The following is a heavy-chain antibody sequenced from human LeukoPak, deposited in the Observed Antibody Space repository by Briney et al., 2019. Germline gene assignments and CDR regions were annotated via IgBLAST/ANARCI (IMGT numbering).Heavy chain of an antibody. J-gene: IGHJ4*02. CDR3: ARGDYYDSSGYYCLNY. V-gene: IGHV4-59*11. D-gene: IGHD3-22*01. Sequence: SETLSLTCTVSGGSISSHYWSWIRQPPGKGLEWIGYIYYSGSTNYNPSLQSRVTISVDKSKNQFSLKLSSVTAADTAVYYCARGDYYDSSGYYCLNYWGQGTLVTVSS. CDR2: IYYSGST. CDR1: GGSISSHY.